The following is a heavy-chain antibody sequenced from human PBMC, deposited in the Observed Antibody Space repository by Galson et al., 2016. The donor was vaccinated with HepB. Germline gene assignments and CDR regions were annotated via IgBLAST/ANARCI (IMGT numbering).Heavy chain of an antibody. CDR1: GFTFSSYW. CDR2: TSSDGSNK. V-gene: IGHV3-30*18. CDR3: AKVSDEYYFDY. J-gene: IGHJ4*02. Sequence: SLRLSCAASGFTFSSYWMNWVRQAPGKGLEWVAVTSSDGSNKRYADSVKGRFTISRGNSKKTLYLQMNSLRAEDTAVYYCAKVSDEYYFDYWGQGTLVTVSS.